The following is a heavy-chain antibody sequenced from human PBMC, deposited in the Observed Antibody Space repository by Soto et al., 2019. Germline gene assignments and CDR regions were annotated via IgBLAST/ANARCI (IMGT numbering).Heavy chain of an antibody. V-gene: IGHV3-7*03. CDR3: AITTSTVSYWFDP. CDR2: IKEDGTEQ. J-gene: IGHJ5*02. CDR1: GFSFSGYW. Sequence: GGSLRLSCAASGFSFSGYWMSWVRQAPGKGPEWVANIKEDGTEQYYVDSVKGRFTISRDNSENSLFLQMNNLRAEDSAIYYCAITTSTVSYWFDPWGPGTQVTVSS. D-gene: IGHD4-4*01.